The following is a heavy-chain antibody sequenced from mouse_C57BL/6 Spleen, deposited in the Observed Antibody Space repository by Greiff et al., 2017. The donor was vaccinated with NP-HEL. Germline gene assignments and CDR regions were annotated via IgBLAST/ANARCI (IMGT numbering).Heavy chain of an antibody. CDR2: IYPGSGNT. J-gene: IGHJ1*03. D-gene: IGHD1-1*01. Sequence: QVQLQQSGAELVRPGASVKLSCKASGYTFTDYYINWVKQRPGQGLEWIARIYPGSGNTYYNEKFKGKATLTAEKSSSTAYMQLSSLTSEDSAVYFCARDDYGSTPSYFDVWGTGTTVTVSS. CDR3: ARDDYGSTPSYFDV. CDR1: GYTFTDYY. V-gene: IGHV1-76*01.